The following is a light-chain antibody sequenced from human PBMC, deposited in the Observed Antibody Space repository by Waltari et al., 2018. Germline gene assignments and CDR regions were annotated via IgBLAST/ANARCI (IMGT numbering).Light chain of an antibody. Sequence: QSALTQPHSASGSPGPSVTIPCPGTSSDVGGFNNVPWYQQYPGKAPKLMIYEVSTRPSGVPDRFSGSKSGNTASLTVSGLQAEDEADYYCSSYAGSNNAFVFGTGTKVTVL. CDR3: SSYAGSNNAFV. CDR2: EVS. CDR1: SSDVGGFNN. V-gene: IGLV2-8*01. J-gene: IGLJ1*01.